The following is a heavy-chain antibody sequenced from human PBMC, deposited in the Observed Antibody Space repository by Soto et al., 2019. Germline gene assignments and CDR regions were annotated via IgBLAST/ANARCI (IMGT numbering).Heavy chain of an antibody. Sequence: SQTLSLTCAISGDSVSSNRAAWNWIRQSPSRGLEWLGRTYYRTRWYNDYAVSVKGRITINPDPSKNQFSLQLNSVTPEDTAVYHGAAATRGYLYYGWDVWGRGTTVTVSS. CDR1: GDSVSSNRAA. CDR2: TYYRTRWYN. V-gene: IGHV6-1*01. CDR3: AAATRGYLYYGWDV. D-gene: IGHD5-12*01. J-gene: IGHJ6*02.